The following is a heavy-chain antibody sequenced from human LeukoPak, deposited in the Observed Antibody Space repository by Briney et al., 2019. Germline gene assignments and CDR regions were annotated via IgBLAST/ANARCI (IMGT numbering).Heavy chain of an antibody. D-gene: IGHD4-17*01. CDR2: ISDSGDDT. V-gene: IGHV3-23*01. J-gene: IGHJ4*02. CDR3: AKILWRYGDLSHLDY. CDR1: GFTFPGYA. Sequence: GGSLRLSCEASGFTFPGYAMTWVRQAPGKGLEWVSAISDSGDDTYYTDSVKGRFTISRDNSKNTLYLQMDSLRAEDTAIYYCAKILWRYGDLSHLDYWGQGTLVTV.